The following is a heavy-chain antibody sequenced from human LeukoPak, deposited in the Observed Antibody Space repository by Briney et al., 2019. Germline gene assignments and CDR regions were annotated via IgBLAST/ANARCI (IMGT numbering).Heavy chain of an antibody. Sequence: GGSLRLSCAASEFTFSTYGMHWVRQAPGKGLEWVAVIWYDGSNKYYADSVKGRFTISRDNSKNTLYLQMNSLRAEDTAVYYCARSVPLGGYKYGYFDYWGQGTLVTVSS. CDR2: IWYDGSNK. V-gene: IGHV3-33*01. CDR3: ARSVPLGGYKYGYFDY. D-gene: IGHD5-18*01. J-gene: IGHJ4*02. CDR1: EFTFSTYG.